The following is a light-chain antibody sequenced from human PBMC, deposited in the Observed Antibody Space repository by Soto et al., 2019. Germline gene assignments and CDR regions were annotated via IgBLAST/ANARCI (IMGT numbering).Light chain of an antibody. Sequence: QSALTQPRSVSGSPGQSVTISCTGTNSDVGSYNYVSWYQQHPGRAPKLMIYDVTERPSGVPDRFSGSKSGNTASLTISGLQAEDESDYYCCSYAGTYVVFGGGTQLTVL. CDR2: DVT. J-gene: IGLJ2*01. CDR1: NSDVGSYNY. CDR3: CSYAGTYVV. V-gene: IGLV2-11*01.